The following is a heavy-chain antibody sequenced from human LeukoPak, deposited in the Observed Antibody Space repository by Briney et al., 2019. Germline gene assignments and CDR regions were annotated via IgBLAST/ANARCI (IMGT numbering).Heavy chain of an antibody. CDR1: GFSFDDYA. CDR2: ISWDGSST. V-gene: IGHV3-9*03. CDR3: AKDRGNSRYYSYMDV. D-gene: IGHD1-1*01. J-gene: IGHJ6*03. Sequence: GGSLRLSCAASGFSFDDYAMHWVRQAPGKGLEWVSSISWDGSSTGYAESVKGRFTISRDSAMNSLYLQMNSLRAEDMALYYCAKDRGNSRYYSYMDVWGRGTTVTASS.